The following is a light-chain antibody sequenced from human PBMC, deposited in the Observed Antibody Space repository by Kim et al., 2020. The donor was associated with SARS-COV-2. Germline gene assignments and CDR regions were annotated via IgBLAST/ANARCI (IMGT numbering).Light chain of an antibody. Sequence: SSELTQDPAVSVALGQTVRIKCQGDSLRSYYASWYQQKPGQAPVLVIYGKNNRPSGIPDRFSGSSSGNTASLTITGAQAEDEADYYCNSRDSSGNHLLFGGGTQLTVL. J-gene: IGLJ3*02. CDR1: SLRSYY. V-gene: IGLV3-19*01. CDR2: GKN. CDR3: NSRDSSGNHLL.